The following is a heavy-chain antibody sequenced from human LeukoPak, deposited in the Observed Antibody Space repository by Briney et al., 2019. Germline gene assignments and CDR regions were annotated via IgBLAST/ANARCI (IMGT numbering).Heavy chain of an antibody. D-gene: IGHD4-23*01. Sequence: VKVSCKASVGTFSSYAISWGRQAPGQGVEWRGRIITILGMANYAQKFQGRVTITADKSTSTAYMELSSLRSEDTAVYYCARFEDYGGNRDVFDIWGQGTMVTVSS. V-gene: IGHV1-69*10. J-gene: IGHJ3*02. CDR2: IITILGMA. CDR1: VGTFSSYA. CDR3: ARFEDYGGNRDVFDI.